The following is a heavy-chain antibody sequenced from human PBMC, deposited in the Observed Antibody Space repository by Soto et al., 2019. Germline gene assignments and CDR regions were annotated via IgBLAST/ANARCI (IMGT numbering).Heavy chain of an antibody. CDR3: AKDGEDTVTTFVNYYYGMDV. D-gene: IGHD4-17*01. Sequence: QVQLVESGGGVVQPGRSLRLSCAASGFTFSSYGMHWVRQAPGKGLEWVAVISYDGSNKYYADSVKGRFTISRDNSKNTLYLPMNSLRAEDTAVYYCAKDGEDTVTTFVNYYYGMDVWGQGTTVTVSS. CDR1: GFTFSSYG. CDR2: ISYDGSNK. V-gene: IGHV3-30*18. J-gene: IGHJ6*02.